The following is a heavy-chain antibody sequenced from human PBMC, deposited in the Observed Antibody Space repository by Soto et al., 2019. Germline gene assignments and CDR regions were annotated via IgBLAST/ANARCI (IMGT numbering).Heavy chain of an antibody. CDR1: GYNFINHW. CDR3: VRPHNNAWYDGFDI. J-gene: IGHJ3*02. Sequence: PGESLKICCKGSGYNFINHWIAWVRQMPGKGLEWMGLIYPGDSDTRYSPSFQGQVTISADKSMSTAYLQWSSLQASDTAIYYCVRPHNNAWYDGFDIRAQGTMDTGSS. D-gene: IGHD6-13*01. V-gene: IGHV5-51*01. CDR2: IYPGDSDT.